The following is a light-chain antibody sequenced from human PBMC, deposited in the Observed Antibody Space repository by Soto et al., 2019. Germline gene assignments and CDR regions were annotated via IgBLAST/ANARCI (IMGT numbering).Light chain of an antibody. V-gene: IGLV2-14*02. Sequence: QSVLTQPASVSGSPGQSITISCTGTSSDVGSYNLVSWYQQHPGKAPKLMIYEGSKRPSGVSNRFSGSKSGNTASLTISGLQAEDEADYYCCSYRGTYTWVFGGGTKLTVL. CDR3: CSYRGTYTWV. CDR2: EGS. J-gene: IGLJ3*02. CDR1: SSDVGSYNL.